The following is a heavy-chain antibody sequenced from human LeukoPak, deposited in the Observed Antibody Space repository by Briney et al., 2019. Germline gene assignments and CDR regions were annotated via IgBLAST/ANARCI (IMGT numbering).Heavy chain of an antibody. D-gene: IGHD3-10*01. CDR1: GYTFTGYY. Sequence: ASVKVSCKASGYTFTGYYMHWVRQAPGQGLEWMGWIDPNSGGTHYAQKFQGRVTMTRDTSISTVYMELSRMSSDDTAVFYCARVGALWFGDATTFYYWGQGTLVTVSS. CDR2: IDPNSGGT. J-gene: IGHJ4*02. V-gene: IGHV1-2*02. CDR3: ARVGALWFGDATTFYY.